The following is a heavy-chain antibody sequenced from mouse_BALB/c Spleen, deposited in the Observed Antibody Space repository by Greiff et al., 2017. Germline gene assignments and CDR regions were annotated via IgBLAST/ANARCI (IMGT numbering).Heavy chain of an antibody. Sequence: EVKLVESGGGLVKPGGSLKLSCAASGFTFSSYAMSWVRQTPEKRLEWVASISSGGSTYYPDSVKGRFTISRDNARNILYLQMSSLRSEDTAMYYCARGITTVVRAMDDWGQGTSGTVSS. CDR1: GFTFSSYA. V-gene: IGHV5-6-5*01. D-gene: IGHD1-1*01. CDR2: ISSGGST. CDR3: ARGITTVVRAMDD. J-gene: IGHJ4*01.